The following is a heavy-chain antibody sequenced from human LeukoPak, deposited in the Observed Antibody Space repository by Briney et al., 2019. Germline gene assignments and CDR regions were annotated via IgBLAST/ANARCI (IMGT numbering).Heavy chain of an antibody. J-gene: IGHJ4*02. CDR2: ISAYNGNT. CDR1: GYTFTSYG. CDR3: ARAGFTFSDYFGSFFDY. D-gene: IGHD3-10*01. Sequence: WASVKVSCKASGYTFTSYGISWVRQAPGQGLEWMGWISAYNGNTNYAQKLQGRVTMTTDTSTSTAYMELRSLRSDDTAVYYCARAGFTFSDYFGSFFDYWGQGTLVTVSS. V-gene: IGHV1-18*01.